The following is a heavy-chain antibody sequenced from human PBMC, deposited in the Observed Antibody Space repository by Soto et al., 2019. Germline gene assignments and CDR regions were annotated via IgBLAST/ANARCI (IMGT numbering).Heavy chain of an antibody. CDR1: GGSFSGYY. J-gene: IGHJ5*02. CDR2: INHSGST. V-gene: IGHV4-34*01. Sequence: PSETLSLTCAVYGGSFSGYYWSWIRQPPGKGLEWIGEINHSGSTNYNPSLKSRVTISVDTSKNQFSLKLSSVTAADTAVYYCARDHISPGWFDPWGQGTLVTVSS. CDR3: ARDHISPGWFDP. D-gene: IGHD2-21*01.